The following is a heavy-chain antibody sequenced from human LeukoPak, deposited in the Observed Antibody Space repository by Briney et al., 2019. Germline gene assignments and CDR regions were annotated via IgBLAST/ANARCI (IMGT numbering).Heavy chain of an antibody. CDR3: AKETQLTVSALFDY. D-gene: IGHD1-1*01. J-gene: IGHJ4*02. CDR1: GFTFNNYA. Sequence: GGSLRPSCAASGFTFNNYAMSWVRQAPGKGLEWVSAISGSGGSTFYADSVKGRFTISRDSSKNTLFLQVNSLRAEDTAVYYCAKETQLTVSALFDYWGQGTLVTVSS. V-gene: IGHV3-23*01. CDR2: ISGSGGST.